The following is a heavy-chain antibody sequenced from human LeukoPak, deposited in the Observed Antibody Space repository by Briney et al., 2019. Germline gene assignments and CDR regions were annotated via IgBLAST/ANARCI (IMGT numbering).Heavy chain of an antibody. CDR2: IGLSSRNT. D-gene: IGHD4-11*01. J-gene: IGHJ4*02. CDR1: GFTFSDYS. CDR3: ARDSDYSFDY. Sequence: GGSLRLACVASGFTFSDYSMKWVRQAPGKGLEWLSDIGLSSRNTFYAESVEGRFTISSDNARNSLYLQMNRLRDEDTAVCYCARDSDYSFDYWGQGTLVTVSS. V-gene: IGHV3-48*02.